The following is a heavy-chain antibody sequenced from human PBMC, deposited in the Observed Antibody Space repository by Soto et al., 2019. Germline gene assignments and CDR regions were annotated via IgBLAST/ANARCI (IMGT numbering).Heavy chain of an antibody. D-gene: IGHD3-10*01. CDR2: ISYDGSNK. Sequence: GSLRLSCAASGFTFSSYGMHWVRQAPGKGLEWVAVISYDGSNKYYADFVKGRFTISRDNAKNSLYLQMNSLRDEDTAVYFCARDPDGIIDFDYWGQGTQVTVSS. V-gene: IGHV3-30*03. J-gene: IGHJ4*02. CDR3: ARDPDGIIDFDY. CDR1: GFTFSSYG.